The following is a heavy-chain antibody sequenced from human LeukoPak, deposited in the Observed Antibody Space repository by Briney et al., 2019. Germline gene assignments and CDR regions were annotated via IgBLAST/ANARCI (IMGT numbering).Heavy chain of an antibody. CDR3: AKERLVGGYYLTEFDY. CDR1: GFTVSSNY. D-gene: IGHD3-3*01. V-gene: IGHV3-23*01. CDR2: VSGSGGNT. J-gene: IGHJ4*02. Sequence: QSGGSLRLSCAASGFTVSSNYLSWVRQAPGKGLEWVSHVSGSGGNTHFADSVKGRFTISRDNAKNTLYLEMNSLRVEDTAVYYCAKERLVGGYYLTEFDYCGQGTLVTVSS.